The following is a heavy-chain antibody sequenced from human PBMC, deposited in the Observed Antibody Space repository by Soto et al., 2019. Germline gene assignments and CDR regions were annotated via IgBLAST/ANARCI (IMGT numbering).Heavy chain of an antibody. V-gene: IGHV4-30-2*01. J-gene: IGHJ4*02. Sequence: QLQLQESGSGLVKPSQTLSLTCAVSGGSISSGGYSWSWIRQPPGKGLEWIGYIYHSGSTYYNPSFQIRVPEAVVRSKYQFSLKLSSVTAADTAVYYGARDPGRWGQGTLVTVSS. CDR3: ARDPGR. CDR2: IYHSGST. CDR1: GGSISSGGYS.